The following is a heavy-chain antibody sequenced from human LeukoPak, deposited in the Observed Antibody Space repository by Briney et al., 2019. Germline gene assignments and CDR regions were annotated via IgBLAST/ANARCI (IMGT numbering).Heavy chain of an antibody. CDR3: AKDRSPLGYCGGGSCYIFDY. CDR2: NSGSGGST. Sequence: GGSLRLSCAASGFTFSSYAMSWVRQAPGKGLEWVSANSGSGGSTYYADSVKGRFTISRDNSKNTLYLQMNSLRAEDTAVYYCAKDRSPLGYCGGGSCYIFDYWGQGTLVTVSS. D-gene: IGHD2-15*01. V-gene: IGHV3-23*01. CDR1: GFTFSSYA. J-gene: IGHJ4*02.